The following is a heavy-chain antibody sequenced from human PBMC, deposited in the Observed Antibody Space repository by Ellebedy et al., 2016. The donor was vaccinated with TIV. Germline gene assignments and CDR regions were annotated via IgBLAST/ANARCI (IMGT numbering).Heavy chain of an antibody. CDR3: AREGLVVVPAAAPYYYYGMDV. CDR2: ISSSSSTI. J-gene: IGHJ6*02. V-gene: IGHV3-48*02. CDR1: EFTFSSYS. Sequence: GGSLRLSXAASEFTFSSYSMNWVRQAPGKGLEWVSYISSSSSTIYYADSVKGRFTISRDNAKNSLYLQMNSLRDEDTAVYYCAREGLVVVPAAAPYYYYGMDVWGQGTTVTVSS. D-gene: IGHD2-2*01.